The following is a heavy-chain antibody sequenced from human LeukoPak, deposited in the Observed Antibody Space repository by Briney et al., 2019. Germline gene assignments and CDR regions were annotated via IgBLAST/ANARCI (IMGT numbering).Heavy chain of an antibody. D-gene: IGHD3-22*01. V-gene: IGHV4-30-4*01. Sequence: SETLSLTCTVSGGSISSGDYYWSWIRQPPGKGLEWIGYIYYSGSTYYNPSVKSRVTKSEDTSENQFSLKLSSVTAADTAVYYCARNYYDSSGPWYFDLWGRGTLVTVSS. CDR1: GGSISSGDYY. CDR3: ARNYYDSSGPWYFDL. CDR2: IYYSGST. J-gene: IGHJ2*01.